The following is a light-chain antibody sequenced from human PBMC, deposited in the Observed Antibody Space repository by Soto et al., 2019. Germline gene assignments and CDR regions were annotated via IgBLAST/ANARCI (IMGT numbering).Light chain of an antibody. V-gene: IGKV3-15*01. CDR2: GAS. Sequence: EIVLTQSPATLSLSPGERATLYCRASQSVSSYLAWYQQKPGQSPRLLIYGASTRATGIPARFSGGGSGTEFTLTISSLQSEDFGVYYCHQYNNLWTFGQGTKVDIK. CDR3: HQYNNLWT. CDR1: QSVSSY. J-gene: IGKJ1*01.